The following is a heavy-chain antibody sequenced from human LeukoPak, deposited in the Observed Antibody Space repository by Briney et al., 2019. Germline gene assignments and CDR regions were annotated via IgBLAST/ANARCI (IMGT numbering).Heavy chain of an antibody. D-gene: IGHD6-25*01. J-gene: IGHJ6*03. Sequence: PSETLSLTCTVSGGSISNYYWSWIRQPLEKGLEWIGYIYYSGTTNYNPSLKSRITISVDTSKSQFSLKLSSVTAADTAIYYCARSASPYYYYDYHMDVWGKGTTVTISS. V-gene: IGHV4-59*01. CDR2: IYYSGTT. CDR3: ARSASPYYYYDYHMDV. CDR1: GGSISNYY.